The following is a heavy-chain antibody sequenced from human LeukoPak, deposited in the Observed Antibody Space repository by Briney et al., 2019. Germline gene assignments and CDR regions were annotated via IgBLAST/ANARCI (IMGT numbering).Heavy chain of an antibody. CDR1: GYTFTAYY. J-gene: IGHJ5*02. CDR2: INPKSGDT. V-gene: IGHV1-2*06. D-gene: IGHD1-26*01. CDR3: AKLGIGSTTRAWFDP. Sequence: ASVKVSCKASGYTFTAYYIHWVRQAPGQGLEWMGRINPKSGDTNYAQKFQGRVTLTRDTSINTAYMELSRLRSDDTAVYYCAKLGIGSTTRAWFDPWGQGTLVTVSS.